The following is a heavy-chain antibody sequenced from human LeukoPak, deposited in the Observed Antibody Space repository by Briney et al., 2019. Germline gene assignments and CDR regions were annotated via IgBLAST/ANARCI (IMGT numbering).Heavy chain of an antibody. J-gene: IGHJ4*02. CDR3: VRDKLTGASRLDY. D-gene: IGHD7-27*01. V-gene: IGHV3-74*01. Sequence: GGSLRLSCAASGFAFSSNWMHWVRQTPGKGLVWVSRINSGGSGTSYAASVEGRFTISGDNAKNSLYLQMNSLRAEDTAVYYRVRDKLTGASRLDYWGQGTLLTVSS. CDR1: GFAFSSNW. CDR2: INSGGSGT.